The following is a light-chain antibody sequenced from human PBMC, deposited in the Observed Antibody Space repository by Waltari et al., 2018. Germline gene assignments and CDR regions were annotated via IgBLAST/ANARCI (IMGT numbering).Light chain of an antibody. CDR1: SSDVGGYTY. CDR3: CSYAGSNCFV. V-gene: IGLV2-8*01. Sequence: QSALTPPPSASGSPGQSVAISCTGTSSDVGGYTYVSWYQQHPGKAPKLMIYEVSKRPSGVPDRFSGSKSGNTASLTVSGLQAEDEADYYCCSYAGSNCFVFGTGTKVTVL. CDR2: EVS. J-gene: IGLJ1*01.